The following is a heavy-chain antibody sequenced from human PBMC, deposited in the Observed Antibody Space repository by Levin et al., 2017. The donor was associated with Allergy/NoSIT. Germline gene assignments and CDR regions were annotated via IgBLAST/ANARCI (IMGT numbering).Heavy chain of an antibody. D-gene: IGHD3-16*01. V-gene: IGHV4-39*01. Sequence: TSETLSLTCTVSGGSISSSSYYWGWIRQPPGKGLEWIGSIYYSGSTYYNPSLKSRVTISVDTSKNQFSLKLSSVTAADTAVYYCARRRSYVSEYYYYGMDVWGQGTTVTVSS. CDR1: GGSISSSSYY. J-gene: IGHJ6*02. CDR3: ARRRSYVSEYYYYGMDV. CDR2: IYYSGST.